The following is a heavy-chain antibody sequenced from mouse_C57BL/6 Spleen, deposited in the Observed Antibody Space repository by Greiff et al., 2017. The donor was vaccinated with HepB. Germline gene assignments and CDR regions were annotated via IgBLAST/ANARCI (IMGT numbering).Heavy chain of an antibody. Sequence: VQGVESGAELVKPGASVKLSCKASGYTFTEYTIHWVKQRSGQGLEWIGWFYPGSGSIKYNEKFKDKATLTADKSSSTVYMELSRLTSEDSAVYFCARHEAPYYGSSSWFAYWGQGTLVTVSA. CDR1: GYTFTEYT. CDR2: FYPGSGSI. J-gene: IGHJ3*01. CDR3: ARHEAPYYGSSSWFAY. V-gene: IGHV1-62-2*01. D-gene: IGHD1-1*01.